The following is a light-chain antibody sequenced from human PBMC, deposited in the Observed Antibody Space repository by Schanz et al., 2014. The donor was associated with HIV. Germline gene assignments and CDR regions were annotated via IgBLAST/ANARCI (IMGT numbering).Light chain of an antibody. CDR3: QQYDSSTWT. CDR2: GAS. CDR1: QSVSSD. J-gene: IGKJ1*01. V-gene: IGKV3-20*01. Sequence: EIVLTQSPGTLSLSPGERATLSCRARQSVSSDLAWYQQKPGQAPRLLISGASSRATGIPDRFSGSGSGTDFTLTISRLEPEDSAIYYCQQYDSSTWTFGQGTKVEI.